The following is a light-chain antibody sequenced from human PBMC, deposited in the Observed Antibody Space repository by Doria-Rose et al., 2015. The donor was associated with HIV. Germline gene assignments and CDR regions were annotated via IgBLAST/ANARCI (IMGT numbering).Light chain of an antibody. Sequence: DIVLTQSPGTLSLSPGERATLSCSASQSVSANYLAWYQQRPGQSPRLLIYGASSRATDIPDRFSGSGSGTDFTLTISRLEPEVFAVYYCHQYASSRTFGQGTKVEIK. V-gene: IGKV3-20*01. CDR2: GAS. CDR3: HQYASSRT. CDR1: QSVSANY. J-gene: IGKJ1*01.